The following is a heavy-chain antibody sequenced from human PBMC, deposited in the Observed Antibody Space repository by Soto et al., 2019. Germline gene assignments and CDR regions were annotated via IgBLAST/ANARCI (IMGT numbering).Heavy chain of an antibody. V-gene: IGHV1-18*01. Sequence: ASVKVSCKASGYTFTNYGISWVRQAPGQGLEWMGWISAYSGNTHFAQRLQGRVTMTTDTSTTTAYMELRSLTSDDTAVYYCARSYSSGWPSNNWFDPWGQGTLVTVSS. CDR2: ISAYSGNT. CDR1: GYTFTNYG. D-gene: IGHD6-19*01. J-gene: IGHJ5*02. CDR3: ARSYSSGWPSNNWFDP.